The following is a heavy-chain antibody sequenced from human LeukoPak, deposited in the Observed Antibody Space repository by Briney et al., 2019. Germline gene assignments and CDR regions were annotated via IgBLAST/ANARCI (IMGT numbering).Heavy chain of an antibody. D-gene: IGHD2-2*01. J-gene: IGHJ4*02. CDR3: ARSKVPAAMLGDY. CDR2: IYPGDSDT. V-gene: IGHV5-51*01. Sequence: GESLKISCKGSGYSFTSYWIGWVRQMPGKGLEWMGIIYPGDSDTRYSPSFQGQVTISADKSISTAYLPWSSLKASDTAMYYCARSKVPAAMLGDYWGQGTLVTVSS. CDR1: GYSFTSYW.